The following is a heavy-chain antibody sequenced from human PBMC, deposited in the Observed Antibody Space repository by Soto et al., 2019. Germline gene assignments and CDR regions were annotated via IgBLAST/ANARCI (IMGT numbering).Heavy chain of an antibody. Sequence: QITLKESGPTLVKPTQTLTLTCTFSGFSLSTSGVGVGWIRQPPGKALEWLALIYWDDDKRYSPSLKSRLTITKHTTKXXVVLAMTTMDPVDTATYYCAHSLIPNWGSRGAFDYWGQGTLVTVSS. D-gene: IGHD7-27*01. J-gene: IGHJ4*02. CDR2: IYWDDDK. CDR1: GFSLSTSGVG. V-gene: IGHV2-5*02. CDR3: AHSLIPNWGSRGAFDY.